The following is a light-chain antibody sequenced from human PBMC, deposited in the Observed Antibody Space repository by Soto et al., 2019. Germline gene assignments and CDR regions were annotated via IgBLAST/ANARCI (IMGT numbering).Light chain of an antibody. CDR3: SSYTSSTVYI. CDR1: SSDVGGYSY. V-gene: IGLV2-14*03. CDR2: HVT. J-gene: IGLJ1*01. Sequence: QSALTQPASVSGSPGQSITISCTGTSSDVGGYSYVSWYQQHPGDAPKLMIYHVTNRPSGVSDRFSGSKSGNTASLTISGLQAEDEAGYYCSSYTSSTVYIFGTGTKVTVL.